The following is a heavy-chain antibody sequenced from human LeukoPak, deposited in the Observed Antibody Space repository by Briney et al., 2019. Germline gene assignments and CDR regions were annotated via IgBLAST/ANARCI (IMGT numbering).Heavy chain of an antibody. CDR2: ISAYNGNT. Sequence: ASVKVSCKASGYTFTSYGISWVRQAPGQGLEWMGWISAYNGNTNYAQELQGRVTMTTDTSTSTAYMELRSLRSDDTAVYYCARVSGDYGYEGGDYWGQGTLVTVSS. CDR3: ARVSGDYGYEGGDY. J-gene: IGHJ4*02. D-gene: IGHD5-18*01. CDR1: GYTFTSYG. V-gene: IGHV1-18*01.